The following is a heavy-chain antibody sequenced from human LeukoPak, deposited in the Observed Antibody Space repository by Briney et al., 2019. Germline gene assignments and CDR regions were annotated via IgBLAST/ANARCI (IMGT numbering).Heavy chain of an antibody. J-gene: IGHJ5*02. Sequence: PGGSLRLSCAASGFTFSSYGMSWVRQAPGKGLEWVGRIKSKTDGGTTDYAAPVKGRFTISRDDSKNTLYLQMNSLRAEDTAVYYCAKDSNSSNWYNWFDPWGQGTLVTVSS. D-gene: IGHD6-13*01. CDR2: IKSKTDGGTT. CDR3: AKDSNSSNWYNWFDP. CDR1: GFTFSSYG. V-gene: IGHV3-15*01.